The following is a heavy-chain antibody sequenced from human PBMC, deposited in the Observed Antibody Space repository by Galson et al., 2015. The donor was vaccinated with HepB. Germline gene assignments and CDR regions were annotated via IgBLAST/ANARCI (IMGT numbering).Heavy chain of an antibody. CDR3: ARAGLYSDTTPAVDY. J-gene: IGHJ4*02. CDR1: GFTFSNYG. CDR2: IWSDGSVK. V-gene: IGHV3-33*01. Sequence: SLRLSCAASGFTFSNYGMHWVRQAPGKGLEWVAVIWSDGSVKYYSDPVKGRFTISRDNSKNTLYLQMNSLRAEDTAVYYCARAGLYSDTTPAVDYWGQGTLVTVSS. D-gene: IGHD3-3*01.